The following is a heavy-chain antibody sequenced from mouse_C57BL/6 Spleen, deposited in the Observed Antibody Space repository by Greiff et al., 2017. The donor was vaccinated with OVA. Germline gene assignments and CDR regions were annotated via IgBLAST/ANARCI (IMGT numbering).Heavy chain of an antibody. CDR1: GYSITSDY. CDR3: ARSPLYDGYYYYAMDY. J-gene: IGHJ4*01. D-gene: IGHD2-3*01. CDR2: ISYSGST. V-gene: IGHV3-8*01. Sequence: EVKLMESGPGLAKPSQTLSLTCSVTGYSITSDYWNWIRKFPGNKLEYMGYISYSGSTYYNPSPKSRISITRDTSKNQYYLQLNSVTTEDTATYYCARSPLYDGYYYYAMDYWGQGTSVTVSS.